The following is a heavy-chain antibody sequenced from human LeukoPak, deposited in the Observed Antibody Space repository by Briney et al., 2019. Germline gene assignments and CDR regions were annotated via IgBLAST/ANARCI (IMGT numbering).Heavy chain of an antibody. D-gene: IGHD5-12*01. Sequence: GGSLRLSCAASGFTFSSYWMHWVRQGPGKGLVWVSRIDSDGSSTTYAGSVKGRFTISRDNAKNTLYLQMNSLRAEDTAVYYCARGYVGIDYWGQGTLVTVSS. CDR2: IDSDGSST. V-gene: IGHV3-74*01. J-gene: IGHJ4*02. CDR3: ARGYVGIDY. CDR1: GFTFSSYW.